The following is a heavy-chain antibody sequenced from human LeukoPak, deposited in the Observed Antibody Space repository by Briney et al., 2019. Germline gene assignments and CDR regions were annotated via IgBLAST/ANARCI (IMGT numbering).Heavy chain of an antibody. V-gene: IGHV3-23*01. D-gene: IGHD1-7*01. CDR2: ISGSGDTT. CDR1: GFTFSSYA. CDR3: AKSPADNWNYLFLYYFDY. J-gene: IGHJ4*02. Sequence: GGSLRLSCAASGFTFSSYAMTWVRQAPGKGLEWVSVISGSGDTTYYADSVRGRFTISRDNSKNTLYLQMNSLRAEDTAVYYCAKSPADNWNYLFLYYFDYWGQGTLVTVSS.